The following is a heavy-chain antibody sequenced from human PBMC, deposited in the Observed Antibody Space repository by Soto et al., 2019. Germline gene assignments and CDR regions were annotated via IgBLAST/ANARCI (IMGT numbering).Heavy chain of an antibody. Sequence: SVKVSCKAPGYTFIAHYIHWLRQAPGQGLEWMGWINPNGGGTKYAQNFQGRVTMTRDTSISTAYMELSRLRSDDTAVYYCARLSRWLVRSLDLDYWGQGTLVTVSS. D-gene: IGHD6-19*01. J-gene: IGHJ4*02. CDR2: INPNGGGT. CDR1: GYTFIAHY. CDR3: ARLSRWLVRSLDLDY. V-gene: IGHV1-2*02.